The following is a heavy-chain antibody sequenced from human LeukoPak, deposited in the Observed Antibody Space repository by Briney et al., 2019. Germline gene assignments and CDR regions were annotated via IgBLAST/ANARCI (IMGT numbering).Heavy chain of an antibody. CDR1: GFTFSSYW. D-gene: IGHD2-2*01. Sequence: GGSLRLSCAASGFTFSSYWMSWVRQAPGKGLEWVANIEQDGSEKYYVDSVKDRFTISRDNAKNSLYLQMNSLRAEDTAVYYCAKRGIYQNWFDPWGQGTLVTVSS. CDR2: IEQDGSEK. J-gene: IGHJ5*02. CDR3: AKRGIYQNWFDP. V-gene: IGHV3-7*01.